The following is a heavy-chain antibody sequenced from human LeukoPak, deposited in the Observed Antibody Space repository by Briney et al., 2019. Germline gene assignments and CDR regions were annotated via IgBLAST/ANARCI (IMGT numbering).Heavy chain of an antibody. V-gene: IGHV1-18*01. Sequence: ASVKVSCKASGYTFTSCGISWVRQAPGQGLEWMGWISAYNGNTNYAQKLQGRVTMTTDTSTSTAYMELRSLRSDDTAVYYCARGGGIVGATTDFDYWGQGTLVTVSS. CDR1: GYTFTSCG. CDR3: ARGGGIVGATTDFDY. CDR2: ISAYNGNT. D-gene: IGHD1-26*01. J-gene: IGHJ4*02.